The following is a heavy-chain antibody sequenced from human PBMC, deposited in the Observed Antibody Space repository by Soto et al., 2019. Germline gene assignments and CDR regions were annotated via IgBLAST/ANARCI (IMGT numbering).Heavy chain of an antibody. V-gene: IGHV4-4*07. J-gene: IGHJ4*02. CDR1: GGSISSYY. Sequence: SSETLSLTXTVSGGSISSYYWSWIRQPAGKGLEWIGRIYTSGSTNYNPSLKSRVTMSVDTSKNQFSLKLSSVTAADTAVYYCARGGVGYGDYRNFFDYWGQGTLVTVSS. D-gene: IGHD4-17*01. CDR3: ARGGVGYGDYRNFFDY. CDR2: IYTSGST.